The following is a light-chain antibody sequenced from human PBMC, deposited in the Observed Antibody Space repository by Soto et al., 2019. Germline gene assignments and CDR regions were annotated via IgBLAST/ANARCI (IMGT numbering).Light chain of an antibody. J-gene: IGKJ2*01. Sequence: DIQMTQSPSSVSASVGDRVTITCRASQGISSWLAWYQQKPGKAPKLLIYAAYSLQSGVPSRFSGSESATEFTRYISILQPEASAYYYYQQANSLPPTFAQGTKLEIK. CDR1: QGISSW. V-gene: IGKV1-12*01. CDR3: QQANSLPPT. CDR2: AAY.